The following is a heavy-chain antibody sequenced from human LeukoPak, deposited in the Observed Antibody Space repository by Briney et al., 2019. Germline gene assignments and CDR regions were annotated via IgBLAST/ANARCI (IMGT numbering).Heavy chain of an antibody. CDR3: ARISAGDLAFDY. Sequence: NPSQTLSLTCTVSSGSISSGGYYWSWIRQHPGKGLEWIGYIYYSGSTHYNPSLKSRVTISVDTSKNQFSLKLSSVTAADTAVYYCARISAGDLAFDYWGQGTLVTVSS. D-gene: IGHD6-19*01. J-gene: IGHJ4*02. CDR1: SGSISSGGYY. CDR2: IYYSGST. V-gene: IGHV4-31*03.